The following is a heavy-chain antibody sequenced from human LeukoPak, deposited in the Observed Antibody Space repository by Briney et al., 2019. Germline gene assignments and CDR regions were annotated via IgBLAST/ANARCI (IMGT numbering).Heavy chain of an antibody. J-gene: IGHJ6*04. V-gene: IGHV3-30*04. D-gene: IGHD1-14*01. Sequence: GGSLRLSCAASGFTFSSYAMHWVRQAPGKGLEWVAVISYDGSNKYYADSVKGRFTISRDNSKNTLYLQMNSLRAEDTAVYYCARDQVNRFDNLYYYYNMDVWGKGTTVTVSS. CDR3: ARDQVNRFDNLYYYYNMDV. CDR2: ISYDGSNK. CDR1: GFTFSSYA.